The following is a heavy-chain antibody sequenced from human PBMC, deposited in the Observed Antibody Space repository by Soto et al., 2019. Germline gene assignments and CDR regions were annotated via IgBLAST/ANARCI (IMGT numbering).Heavy chain of an antibody. Sequence: QDQLVQSGVEVKKPGASVKVSCKASGYSFTNYGITWVRQAPGQGFEWMGWISAYNGNTNYALKFQGRVTMTTDASTSTAYLEWRSLRSDDTAVYYCARDRGVAPPVAGNTHYYYYLDVWGKGTTVTVSS. J-gene: IGHJ6*03. CDR1: GYSFTNYG. CDR3: ARDRGVAPPVAGNTHYYYYLDV. V-gene: IGHV1-18*01. D-gene: IGHD6-19*01. CDR2: ISAYNGNT.